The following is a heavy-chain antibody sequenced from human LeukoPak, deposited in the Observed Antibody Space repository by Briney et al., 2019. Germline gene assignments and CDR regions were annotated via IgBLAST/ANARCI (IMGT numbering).Heavy chain of an antibody. J-gene: IGHJ3*02. V-gene: IGHV4-4*02. CDR2: IYHSGST. Sequence: SGTLSLTCAVSGGSISSSNWWSWIRQPPGHRLEWIGEIYHSGSTNYNPSLKSRVTISVDKSKNQFSLKLSSVTAADTAVYYCARDMGFGAFDIWGQGTMVTVSS. CDR1: GGSISSSNW. D-gene: IGHD3-16*01. CDR3: ARDMGFGAFDI.